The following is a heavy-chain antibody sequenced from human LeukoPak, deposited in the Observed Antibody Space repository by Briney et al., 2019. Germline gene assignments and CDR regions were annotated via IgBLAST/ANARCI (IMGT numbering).Heavy chain of an antibody. J-gene: IGHJ4*02. D-gene: IGHD2-2*01. CDR2: ISGSGGST. Sequence: GGSLRLSCAASGFTFSSYAMSWVRQAPGKGLEWVSAISGSGGSTYYADSVKGRFTISRDNSKNTLYLQMNSLKTEDTAVYYCTRHPAAATDYWGQGTLVTVSS. V-gene: IGHV3-23*01. CDR1: GFTFSSYA. CDR3: TRHPAAATDY.